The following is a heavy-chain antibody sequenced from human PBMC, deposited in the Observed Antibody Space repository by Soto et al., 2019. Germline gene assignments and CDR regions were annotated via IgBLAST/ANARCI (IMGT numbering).Heavy chain of an antibody. Sequence: QLQLQESGPGLVKPSETLSLTCTVSGGSISSSSYYWGWIRQPPGKGLEWIGSIYYSGSTYYNPSLKSRVTISVDTSKNQFSLKLSSVTAADTAVYYCARRIQLWSSYYFDYWGQGTLVTVSS. V-gene: IGHV4-39*01. CDR1: GGSISSSSYY. CDR2: IYYSGST. D-gene: IGHD5-18*01. J-gene: IGHJ4*02. CDR3: ARRIQLWSSYYFDY.